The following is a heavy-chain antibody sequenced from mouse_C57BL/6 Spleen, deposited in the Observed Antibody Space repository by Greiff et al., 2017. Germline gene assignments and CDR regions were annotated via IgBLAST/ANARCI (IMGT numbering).Heavy chain of an antibody. Sequence: QVQLQQSGPGLVQPSQSLSITCTVSGFSLTSYGVHWVRQSPGKGLEWLGVIWRGGSTDYNAAFMSRLSITKDNSKSQVFFKMNSLQADDTAIYYCAKNEGGTLYAMDYWGQGTSVTVSS. CDR3: AKNEGGTLYAMDY. D-gene: IGHD3-3*01. J-gene: IGHJ4*01. V-gene: IGHV2-5*01. CDR1: GFSLTSYG. CDR2: IWRGGST.